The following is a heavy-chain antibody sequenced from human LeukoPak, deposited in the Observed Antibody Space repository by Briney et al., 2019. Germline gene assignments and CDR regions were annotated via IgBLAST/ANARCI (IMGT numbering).Heavy chain of an antibody. V-gene: IGHV4-59*01. CDR2: IYYSGST. CDR3: AREGGTTVDY. CDR1: GGSISSYY. D-gene: IGHD1-1*01. J-gene: IGHJ4*02. Sequence: SETLSLTCTVSGGSISSYYWNWIRRPPGKGLEWIGNIYYSGSTNYNPSLKSRVTISVDTSKNQFSLKLSSVTAADTAVYYCAREGGTTVDYWGQGTLVTVSS.